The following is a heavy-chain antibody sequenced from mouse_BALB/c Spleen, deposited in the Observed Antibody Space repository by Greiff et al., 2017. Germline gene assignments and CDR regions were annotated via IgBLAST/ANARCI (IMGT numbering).Heavy chain of an antibody. CDR1: GFTFSSYG. CDR3: ARYYDYDEGAMDY. Sequence: EVKLQESGGGLMQPGGSLKLSCAASGFTFSSYGMAWVRQTPDKRLELVATINSNGGSTYYPDSVKGRFTISRDNAKNTLYLQMSSLKSEDTAMYYCARYYDYDEGAMDYWGQGTSVTVSS. D-gene: IGHD2-4*01. J-gene: IGHJ4*01. V-gene: IGHV5-6-3*01. CDR2: INSNGGST.